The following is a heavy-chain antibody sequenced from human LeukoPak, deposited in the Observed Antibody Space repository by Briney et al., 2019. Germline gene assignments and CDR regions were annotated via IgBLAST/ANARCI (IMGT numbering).Heavy chain of an antibody. D-gene: IGHD3-10*01. J-gene: IGHJ4*02. CDR3: ARDRGSSGWFDY. CDR1: GGSISSSSYY. Sequence: PSETLSLTCTVSGGSISSSSYYWGWIRQPPGKGLEWIGSIYYSGSTYYNPSLKSRVTISVDTSKNQFSLKLSSVTAADTAVYYCARDRGSSGWFDYWGQGTLVTVSS. V-gene: IGHV4-39*07. CDR2: IYYSGST.